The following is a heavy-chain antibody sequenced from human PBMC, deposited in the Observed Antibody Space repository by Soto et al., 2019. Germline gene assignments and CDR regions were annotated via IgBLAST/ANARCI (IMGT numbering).Heavy chain of an antibody. Sequence: QLQLQESGPGLVKPSETLSLTCTVSGGSISSSSYYWGWIRQPPGKGLEWIGSIYYSGSTYYNPSLKSRVTISVDTSKNQFSLKLSSVTAADTAVYYCARSFFWDSDYGGYWGQGTLVTVSS. CDR1: GGSISSSSYY. CDR3: ARSFFWDSDYGGY. CDR2: IYYSGST. V-gene: IGHV4-39*01. J-gene: IGHJ4*02. D-gene: IGHD4-17*01.